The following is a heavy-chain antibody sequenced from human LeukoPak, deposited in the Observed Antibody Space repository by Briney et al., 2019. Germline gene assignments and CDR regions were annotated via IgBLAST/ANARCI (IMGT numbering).Heavy chain of an antibody. D-gene: IGHD1-26*01. Sequence: PGGSLRISCAASGFTFSGFVISWVRQAPGKGLEWVSSISSSDTYIYHADSVKGRFTISRENAKNSLYLQMNSLRVEDTAVYYCARAPSGSCSWVRFDYWGQGTLVTVSS. J-gene: IGHJ4*02. CDR1: GFTFSGFV. CDR3: ARAPSGSCSWVRFDY. CDR2: ISSSDTYI. V-gene: IGHV3-21*01.